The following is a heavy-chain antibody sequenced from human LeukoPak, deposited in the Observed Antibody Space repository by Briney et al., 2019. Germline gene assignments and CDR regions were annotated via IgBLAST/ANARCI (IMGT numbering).Heavy chain of an antibody. CDR3: ARADSWYLLGAFDI. CDR1: RFTFSNYW. CDR2: IKKDGTET. V-gene: IGHV3-7*01. Sequence: HTGGSLRLSCVASRFTFSNYWMTWVRQAPGKGLERVANIKKDGTETYYMESVRGRFTISRDNARNSLYLQMNSLTVEDTAVYYCARADSWYLLGAFDIWGQGTMVTVSS. J-gene: IGHJ3*02. D-gene: IGHD6-13*01.